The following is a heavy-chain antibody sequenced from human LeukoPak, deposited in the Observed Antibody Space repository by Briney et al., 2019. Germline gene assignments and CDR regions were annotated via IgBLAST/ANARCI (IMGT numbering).Heavy chain of an antibody. D-gene: IGHD6-13*01. Sequence: PGGSLRLSSAASGFTFSGSAMHWVRQASGKGLEWVGRIRSKANSYATAYAASVKGRFTISRDDSKNTAYLQMNSLKTEDTAVYYCAKVLVPIAAAVTDAFDIWGQGTMVTVSS. V-gene: IGHV3-73*01. CDR1: GFTFSGSA. CDR2: IRSKANSYAT. J-gene: IGHJ3*02. CDR3: AKVLVPIAAAVTDAFDI.